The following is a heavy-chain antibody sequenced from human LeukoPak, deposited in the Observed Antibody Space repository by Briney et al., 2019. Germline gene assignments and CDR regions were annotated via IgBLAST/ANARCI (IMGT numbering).Heavy chain of an antibody. Sequence: SETLSLTCAVYGGSFSGYYWSWIRQPPGKGLEWIGEINHSGSTNYNPSLKSRVTISVDTSKNQFSLKLSSVTAADTAVYYCARSSSEWLFPFGYYYYYMDVWGKGTTVTVSS. V-gene: IGHV4-34*01. CDR3: ARSSSEWLFPFGYYYYYMDV. CDR1: GGSFSGYY. D-gene: IGHD3-3*01. J-gene: IGHJ6*03. CDR2: INHSGST.